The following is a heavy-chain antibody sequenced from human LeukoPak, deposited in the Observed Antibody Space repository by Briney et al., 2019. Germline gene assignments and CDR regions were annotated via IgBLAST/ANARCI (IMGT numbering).Heavy chain of an antibody. CDR3: AGGSILTGYYRSYYGMDV. CDR2: IVVGSGNT. J-gene: IGHJ6*02. V-gene: IGHV1-58*02. D-gene: IGHD3-9*01. CDR1: GFTFTSSA. Sequence: ASVEVSCKASGFTFTSSAMQWVRQARGQRLEWIGWIVVGSGNTNYAQKFQERVTITRDMSTSTAYMELSSLRSEDTAVYYCAGGSILTGYYRSYYGMDVWGQGTTVTVSS.